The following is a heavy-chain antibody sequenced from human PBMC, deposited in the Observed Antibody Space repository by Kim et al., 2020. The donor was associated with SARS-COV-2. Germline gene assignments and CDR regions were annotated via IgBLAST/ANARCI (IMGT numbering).Heavy chain of an antibody. V-gene: IGHV4-34*01. CDR1: GGSFSGYY. Sequence: SETLSLTCAVYGGSFSGYYWSWIRQPPGKGLEWIGEINHSGSTNYNPSLKSRVTISVDTSKNQFSLKLSSVTAADTAVYYCARGRITIFGVANGDAFDIWGQGTMVTVSS. D-gene: IGHD3-3*01. CDR3: ARGRITIFGVANGDAFDI. J-gene: IGHJ3*02. CDR2: INHSGST.